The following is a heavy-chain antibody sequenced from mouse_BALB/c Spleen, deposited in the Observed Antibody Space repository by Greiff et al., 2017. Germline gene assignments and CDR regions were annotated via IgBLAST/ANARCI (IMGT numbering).Heavy chain of an antibody. V-gene: IGHV1-4*02. J-gene: IGHJ3*01. CDR1: GYTFTSYT. Sequence: QVQLQQSAAELARPGASVKMSCKASGYTFTSYTMHWVKQRPGQGLEWIGYINPSSGYTEYNQKFKDKTTLTADKSSSTAYMQLSSLTSEDSAVYYCARLSYYGNYAFAYWGQGTLVTVSA. D-gene: IGHD2-1*01. CDR3: ARLSYYGNYAFAY. CDR2: INPSSGYT.